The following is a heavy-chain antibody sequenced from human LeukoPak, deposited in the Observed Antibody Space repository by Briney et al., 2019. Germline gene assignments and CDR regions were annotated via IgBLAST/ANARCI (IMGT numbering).Heavy chain of an antibody. J-gene: IGHJ4*02. D-gene: IGHD2-15*01. CDR3: AKQLGYCSDGSCYFLY. V-gene: IGHV3-23*01. CDR1: GFTFSTYW. CDR2: ISNNGGYT. Sequence: GGSLRLSCSASGFTFSTYWMSWVRQAPGKGLEWVSAISNNGGYTYYADSVQGRFTISRDNSKSTLCLQMNSLRAEDTAVYYCAKQLGYCSDGSCYFLYWGQGTLVTVSS.